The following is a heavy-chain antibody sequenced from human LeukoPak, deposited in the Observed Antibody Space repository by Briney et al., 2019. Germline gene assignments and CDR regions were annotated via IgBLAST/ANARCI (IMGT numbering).Heavy chain of an antibody. CDR1: GYTFTSYG. D-gene: IGHD6-13*01. CDR2: INPNSGGT. Sequence: EASVKVSCKASGYTFTSYGISWVRQAPGQGLEWMGWINPNSGGTNYAQKFQGRVTMTRDTSISTAYMELSSLRSEDTAVYYCARDSRSIAAAGILKFAIDYWGQGTLVTVSS. J-gene: IGHJ4*02. CDR3: ARDSRSIAAAGILKFAIDY. V-gene: IGHV1-2*02.